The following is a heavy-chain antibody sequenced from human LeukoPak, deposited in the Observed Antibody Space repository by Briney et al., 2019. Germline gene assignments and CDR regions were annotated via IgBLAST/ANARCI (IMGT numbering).Heavy chain of an antibody. CDR2: ISVSGNT. J-gene: IGHJ4*02. CDR3: AKAPVTTCSGAYCYPFDY. CDR1: GFTLSSYA. Sequence: GGSLRLSCAASGFTLSSYAMSWVRQGPGKGLEWVSAISVSGNTYHAASVKGRLTISRDSSKNTLYLQMNSLRAGDAAVYYCAKAPVTTCSGAYCYPFDYWSQGTLVTVSS. D-gene: IGHD2-15*01. V-gene: IGHV3-23*01.